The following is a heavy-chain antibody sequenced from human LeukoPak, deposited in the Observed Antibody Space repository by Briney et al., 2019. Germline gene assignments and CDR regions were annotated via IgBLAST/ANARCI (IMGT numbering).Heavy chain of an antibody. V-gene: IGHV3-23*01. CDR1: GFTFSSCA. J-gene: IGHJ4*02. D-gene: IGHD3-22*01. CDR3: ATHYDTSGYYYFDF. CDR2: ISGTGVTT. Sequence: GGSLRLSCAASGFTFSSCALTWVRQAPGKGLEWVSTISGTGVTTFYADSVRGRFTISRGNSKNTLYLQMSSLRVEDTAVYYCATHYDTSGYYYFDFWGQGTLVTVSS.